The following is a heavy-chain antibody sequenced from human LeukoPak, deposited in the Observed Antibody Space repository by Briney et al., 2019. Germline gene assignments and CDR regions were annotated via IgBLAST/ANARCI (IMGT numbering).Heavy chain of an antibody. CDR1: GYTFTSYA. J-gene: IGHJ4*02. CDR2: IIPIFGTA. D-gene: IGHD7-27*01. CDR3: ARAPNWGRWDY. Sequence: ASVKVSCKASGYTFTSYAISWVRQAPGQGLEWMGGIIPIFGTANYAQKFQGRVTITADESTSTAYMELSSLRSEDTAVYYCARAPNWGRWDYWGQGTLVTVSS. V-gene: IGHV1-69*13.